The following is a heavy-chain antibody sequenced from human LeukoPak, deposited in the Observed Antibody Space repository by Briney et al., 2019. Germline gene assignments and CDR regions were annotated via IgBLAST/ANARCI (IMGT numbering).Heavy chain of an antibody. Sequence: PSETLSLTCTVSGGSISNYYWSWIRQPPGKGLEWIGYIYYSGSTNYNPSFESRVTISVDTSKNQFSLKLSSVTAADTAMYYCAKLVGRYSYVDYWGQGTLVTVSS. V-gene: IGHV4-59*08. D-gene: IGHD5-18*01. CDR2: IYYSGST. CDR3: AKLVGRYSYVDY. J-gene: IGHJ4*02. CDR1: GGSISNYY.